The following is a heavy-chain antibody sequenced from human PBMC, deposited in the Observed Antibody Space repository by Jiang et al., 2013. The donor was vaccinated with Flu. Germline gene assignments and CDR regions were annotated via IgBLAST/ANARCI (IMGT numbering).Heavy chain of an antibody. CDR3: ARGAFGLYSRYFYGMDV. Sequence: QLVESGGGVVQPGRSLRLSCAASGFTFSTYAVHWVRQAPGKGLEWVAVISFDGSNKYYADSVKGRFTISRDNSKNTLYLQMNSLRTEDTAVYSCARGAFGLYSRYFYGMDVWGQGTTVTVSS. V-gene: IGHV3-30-3*01. CDR2: ISFDGSNK. CDR1: GFTFSTYA. J-gene: IGHJ6*02. D-gene: IGHD2-15*01.